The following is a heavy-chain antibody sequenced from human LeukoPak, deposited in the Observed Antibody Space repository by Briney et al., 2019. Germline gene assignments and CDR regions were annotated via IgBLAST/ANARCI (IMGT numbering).Heavy chain of an antibody. V-gene: IGHV1-8*01. J-gene: IGHJ6*03. CDR3: ARWIAAAGTYYYYYYMDV. CDR2: TNPNSGNT. Sequence: ASVKVSCKASGDTFTSYDINWVRQATGQGREWMGWTNPNSGNTGYAQKFQGRVTMTRSTSISTAYMELSSLRSEDTAVYYCARWIAAAGTYYYYYYMDVWGKGTTVTISS. D-gene: IGHD6-13*01. CDR1: GDTFTSYD.